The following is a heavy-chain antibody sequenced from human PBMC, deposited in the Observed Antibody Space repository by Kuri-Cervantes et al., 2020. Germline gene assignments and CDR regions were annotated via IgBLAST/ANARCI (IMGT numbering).Heavy chain of an antibody. CDR2: TSAYNGNT. CDR1: GYTFTSYG. CDR3: ATGPNLAAAGGEGDY. V-gene: IGHV1-18*01. J-gene: IGHJ4*02. D-gene: IGHD6-13*01. Sequence: ASVKVSCKASGYTFTSYGISWVRQAPGQGLEWMGWTSAYNGNTNYAQKLQGRVTMTTDTSTSTAYMELRSLRSDDTAVYYCATGPNLAAAGGEGDYWGQGTLVTVSS.